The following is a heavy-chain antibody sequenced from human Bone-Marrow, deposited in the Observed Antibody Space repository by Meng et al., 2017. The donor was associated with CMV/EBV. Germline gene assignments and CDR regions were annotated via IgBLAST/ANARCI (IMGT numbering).Heavy chain of an antibody. D-gene: IGHD2-2*01. J-gene: IGHJ4*02. CDR2: IWYDGSNK. V-gene: IGHV3-33*03. CDR3: ARARGYCSSTTCSNYYFDN. Sequence: GESLKISCAASGFTFSSYGMHWVRQAPGKGLEWVAVIWYDGSNKYYADSVKGRFTISRDNAQNSLYLQMNSLRPEDTAVYFCARARGYCSSTTCSNYYFDNWGQGTLVTVSS. CDR1: GFTFSSYG.